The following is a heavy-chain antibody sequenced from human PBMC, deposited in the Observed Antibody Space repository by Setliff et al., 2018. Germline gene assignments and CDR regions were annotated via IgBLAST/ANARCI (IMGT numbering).Heavy chain of an antibody. J-gene: IGHJ6*02. V-gene: IGHV3-20*04. Sequence: PGGSLRLSCAASGFAFNRHGMNWVRQVPGKGLEWVSTINWDGRSTGYTDSVKGRFTISRDNAKNSLYLQMNSLRAEDTAVYYCARDHAYGSRFYYYYYGMDVWGQGTTVTVS. CDR1: GFAFNRHG. CDR3: ARDHAYGSRFYYYYYGMDV. D-gene: IGHD3-10*01. CDR2: INWDGRST.